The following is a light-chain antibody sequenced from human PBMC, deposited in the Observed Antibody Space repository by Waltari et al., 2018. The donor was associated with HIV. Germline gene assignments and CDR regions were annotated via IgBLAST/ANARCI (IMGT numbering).Light chain of an antibody. J-gene: IGLJ1*01. CDR3: CSYADSPPYV. CDR1: SSDVGSYNL. CDR2: EVS. V-gene: IGLV2-23*02. Sequence: QSALTQPASVSGSPGQSITISCTGTSSDVGSYNLVSWYQQHPGKAPKLLVYEVSKPPSGVSNRFSGSKSGNTASLTISGLQAEDEADYYCCSYADSPPYVFGTGTKVTVL.